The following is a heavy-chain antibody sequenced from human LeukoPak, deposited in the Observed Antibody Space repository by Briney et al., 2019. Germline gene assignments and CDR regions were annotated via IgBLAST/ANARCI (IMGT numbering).Heavy chain of an antibody. CDR3: ARGGDYYDSSGYRY. Sequence: AVNVSRKCSGGTFSSYAISRVRQAPAQGIEWMGGIIPIFVTANCAQKFQGRVTITTDESTSTAYMELSSLRSEDTAVYYCARGGDYYDSSGYRYWGQGTLVTVSS. CDR1: GGTFSSYA. J-gene: IGHJ4*02. V-gene: IGHV1-69*05. D-gene: IGHD3-22*01. CDR2: IIPIFVTA.